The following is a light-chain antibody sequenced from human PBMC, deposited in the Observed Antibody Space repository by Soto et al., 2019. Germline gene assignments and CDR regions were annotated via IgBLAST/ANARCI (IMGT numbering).Light chain of an antibody. Sequence: QSALAQPASVSGTPGQSITISCTGASGYVGTYSPVSWYQQHPGKAPKVVIYEGHKRPSGVPDRFSGSTSVNTASLTISGLQTDDEADYYCCLYVGATTYVFGTGTKVTVL. V-gene: IGLV2-23*01. CDR1: SGYVGTYSP. CDR3: CLYVGATTYV. CDR2: EGH. J-gene: IGLJ1*01.